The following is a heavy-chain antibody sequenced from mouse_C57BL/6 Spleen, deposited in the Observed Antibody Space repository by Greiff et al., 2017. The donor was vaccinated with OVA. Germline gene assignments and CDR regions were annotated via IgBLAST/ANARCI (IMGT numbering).Heavy chain of an antibody. CDR2: IYPGDGDT. Sequence: QVQLQQSGPELVKPGASVKISCKASGYAFSSSWMNWVKQRPGKGLEWIGRIYPGDGDTNYNGKFKGKATLTADKSSSTAYMQLSSLTSEDSAVYFCAREGIYGSSLYYAMDYWGQGTSGTVSS. CDR1: GYAFSSSW. D-gene: IGHD1-1*01. CDR3: AREGIYGSSLYYAMDY. V-gene: IGHV1-82*01. J-gene: IGHJ4*01.